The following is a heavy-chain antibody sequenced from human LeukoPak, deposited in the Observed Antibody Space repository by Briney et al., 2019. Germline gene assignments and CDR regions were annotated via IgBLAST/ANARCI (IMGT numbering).Heavy chain of an antibody. D-gene: IGHD6-19*01. CDR1: GFTFDDYT. J-gene: IGHJ4*02. V-gene: IGHV3-43*01. CDR2: ISWDGGST. CDR3: AKGHSSGWYPFDY. Sequence: GGSLRRSCAASGFTFDDYTMHWVRQAPGKGLEWVSLISWDGGSTYYADSVKGRFTISRDNSKNSLYLQMNSLRTEDTALYYCAKGHSSGWYPFDYWGQGTLVTVSS.